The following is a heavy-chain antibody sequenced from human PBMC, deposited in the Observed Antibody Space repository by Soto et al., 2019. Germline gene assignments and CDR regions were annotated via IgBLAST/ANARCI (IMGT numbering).Heavy chain of an antibody. J-gene: IGHJ5*02. D-gene: IGHD5-18*01. CDR3: ARVYPSATRYGYVGNNWFDP. CDR2: INPSGGST. Sequence: QVQLVQSGAEVKKPGASVKVSCKASGYTFTSYYMHWVRQAPGQGLEWMGIINPSGGSTSYAQKYQGRVTMTRHTSTSTVYMELSSLRYEDTAVYCCARVYPSATRYGYVGNNWFDPWGQGTLVTVSS. CDR1: GYTFTSYY. V-gene: IGHV1-46*03.